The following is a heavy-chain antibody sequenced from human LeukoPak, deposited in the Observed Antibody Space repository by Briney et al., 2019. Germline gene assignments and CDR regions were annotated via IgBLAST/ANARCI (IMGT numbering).Heavy chain of an antibody. CDR2: INTNTGNP. D-gene: IGHD4-23*01. J-gene: IGHJ6*03. CDR3: ARGIRNYGGNFYYYSDYYMDV. Sequence: RASAKVSCKASGYRFTTYAMNWVRQAPGQGLEWMGWINTNTGNPTYAQGFTRRFVFSLDTSVSTAYLRISSLKAEDTAVYYCARGIRNYGGNFYYYSDYYMDVWGKGTTVTVSS. CDR1: GYRFTTYA. V-gene: IGHV7-4-1*02.